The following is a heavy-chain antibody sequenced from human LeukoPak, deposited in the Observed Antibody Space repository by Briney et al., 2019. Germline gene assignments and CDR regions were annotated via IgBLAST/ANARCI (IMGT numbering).Heavy chain of an antibody. CDR1: GYTFTGYY. Sequence: ASVKVSCKASGYTFTGYYTHWVRQAPGQGLEWMGWINPNSGGTNYAQKFQGRVTMTRDTSISTAYMELSRLRSDDTAVYYCARVPGIGGRLYYMDVWGKGTTVTVSS. D-gene: IGHD6-13*01. V-gene: IGHV1-2*02. CDR3: ARVPGIGGRLYYMDV. J-gene: IGHJ6*03. CDR2: INPNSGGT.